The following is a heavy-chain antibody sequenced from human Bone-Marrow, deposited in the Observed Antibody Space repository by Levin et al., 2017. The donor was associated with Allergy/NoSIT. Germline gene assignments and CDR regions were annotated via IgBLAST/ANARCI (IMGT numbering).Heavy chain of an antibody. CDR3: ARGGDGLLTGHYSAFDI. CDR2: IPYDGSYK. J-gene: IGHJ3*02. V-gene: IGHV3-30*04. CDR1: GFIFIRYA. Sequence: PGGSLRLSCAASGFIFIRYAMHWVRQAPGKGLEWVAVIPYDGSYKYYGDSVKGRFTVSRDNPKNTVHLQLNSLTAEDTAVYYCARGGDGLLTGHYSAFDIWGQGTMVTVSS. D-gene: IGHD3-9*01.